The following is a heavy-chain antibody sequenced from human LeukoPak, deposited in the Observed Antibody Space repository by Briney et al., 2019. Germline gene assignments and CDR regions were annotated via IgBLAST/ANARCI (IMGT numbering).Heavy chain of an antibody. Sequence: ASVTVSCTVSGYTLTELSMHWVRQAPGKGLEWMGGFDPEDGETIYAQKFQGRVTMTEDTSTDTAYMELGSLRSEDTAVYYCATGGTDYWGQGTLVTVSS. CDR2: FDPEDGET. CDR1: GYTLTELS. D-gene: IGHD1-1*01. V-gene: IGHV1-24*01. CDR3: ATGGTDY. J-gene: IGHJ4*02.